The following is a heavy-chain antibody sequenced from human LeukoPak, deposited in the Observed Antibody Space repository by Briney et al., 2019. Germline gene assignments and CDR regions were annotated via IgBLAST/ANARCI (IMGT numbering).Heavy chain of an antibody. CDR1: GYTFTNYG. V-gene: IGHV1-18*01. CDR2: ISAYNGNT. J-gene: IGHJ3*02. Sequence: ASVKVSCKASGYTFTNYGISWVRQAPGQGLEWMGWISAYNGNTNYAQRLQGRVTMTTDTSTSTAHMELRSLRSDDTAVYYCATHSTTVTTPGAFDIWGQGTMVTVSS. CDR3: ATHSTTVTTPGAFDI. D-gene: IGHD4-11*01.